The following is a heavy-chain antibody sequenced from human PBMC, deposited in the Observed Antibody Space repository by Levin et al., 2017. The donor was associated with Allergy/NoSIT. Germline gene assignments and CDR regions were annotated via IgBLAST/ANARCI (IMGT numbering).Heavy chain of an antibody. CDR1: GGSISSSSYY. J-gene: IGHJ4*02. Sequence: SETLSLTCTVSGGSISSSSYYWGWIRQPPGKGLEWIGSIYYSGSTYYNPSLKSRVTISVDTSKNQFSLKLSSVTAADTAVYYCARLWFGELLQDYYFDYWGQGTLVTVSS. D-gene: IGHD3-10*01. CDR3: ARLWFGELLQDYYFDY. CDR2: IYYSGST. V-gene: IGHV4-39*01.